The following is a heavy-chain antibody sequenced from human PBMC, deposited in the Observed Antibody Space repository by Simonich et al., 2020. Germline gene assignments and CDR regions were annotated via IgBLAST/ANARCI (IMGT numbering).Heavy chain of an antibody. CDR2: INHSGSN. Sequence: QVQLQQWGAGLLKPSETLSLTCAVYGGSFSGYYWSWIRQPPGKGLEWIGEINHSGSNNYNPSLKSRVTISVDTSKNQFSRKLSSVTAADTAVYYCARHTVKSIAATNYYYGMDVWGQGTTVTVSS. D-gene: IGHD6-13*01. V-gene: IGHV4-34*01. CDR1: GGSFSGYY. CDR3: ARHTVKSIAATNYYYGMDV. J-gene: IGHJ6*02.